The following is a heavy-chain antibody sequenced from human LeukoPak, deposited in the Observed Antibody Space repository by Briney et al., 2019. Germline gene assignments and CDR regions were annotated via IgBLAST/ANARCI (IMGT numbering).Heavy chain of an antibody. Sequence: GSLSLSCAASGFTFSSYAMHWGRPAPGKGVGYVSAISSNGGSTYYSNSVKGRFTISRDNSKNTLYLQMGSLRAEDMAVYYCARAGRIQLWSPFDYWGQGTLVTVSS. CDR1: GFTFSSYA. CDR2: ISSNGGST. CDR3: ARAGRIQLWSPFDY. J-gene: IGHJ4*02. D-gene: IGHD5-18*01. V-gene: IGHV3-64*01.